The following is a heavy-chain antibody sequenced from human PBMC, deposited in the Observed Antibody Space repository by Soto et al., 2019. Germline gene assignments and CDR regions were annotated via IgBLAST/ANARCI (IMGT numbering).Heavy chain of an antibody. J-gene: IGHJ5*02. CDR1: GFSLSNYA. D-gene: IGHD5-18*01. CDR2: ISYDGNYK. CDR3: ARSGLRRVTWFDP. Sequence: QVQVVESGGGVVQPGRSLRLSCTASGFSLSNYAMHWVRQTPGEGLEWVAFISYDGNYKYYADSVKGRFTLSRDISNNTLYLEMNSLRTEDTAVYYCARSGLRRVTWFDPWGQGTLVTVSS. V-gene: IGHV3-30*03.